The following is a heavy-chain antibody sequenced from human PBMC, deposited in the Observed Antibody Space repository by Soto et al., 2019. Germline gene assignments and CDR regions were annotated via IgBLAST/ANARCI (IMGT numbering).Heavy chain of an antibody. CDR3: ARLETGRVVTRPNGLVP. D-gene: IGHD2-21*02. V-gene: IGHV1-3*01. Sequence: QVQLVQSGAEVKKPGASVKVSCKASGYTFTSYAMHWVRQAPGQSLEWMGWINAGSGYTKYSQKFQGRVTITRDTSASIAYMDLSSLRSEDTAVYYCARLETGRVVTRPNGLVPWGQGTLVTVSS. CDR1: GYTFTSYA. J-gene: IGHJ5*02. CDR2: INAGSGYT.